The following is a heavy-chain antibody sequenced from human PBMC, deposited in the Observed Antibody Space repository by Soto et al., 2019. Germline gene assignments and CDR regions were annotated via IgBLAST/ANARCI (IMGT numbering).Heavy chain of an antibody. CDR3: ARIPLGGWFDP. CDR1: GVSVSTSGMR. J-gene: IGHJ5*02. D-gene: IGHD3-16*01. V-gene: IGHV2-70*04. CDR2: IDWDDDK. Sequence: SGPTLVNPTQTLTLTCTFPGVSVSTSGMRVSWIRQPPGKALEWLARIDWDDDKFYSTSLKTRLSISEDTSKNQVVLTMTNMDPVDTATYYCARIPLGGWFDPWGQGTLVTVSS.